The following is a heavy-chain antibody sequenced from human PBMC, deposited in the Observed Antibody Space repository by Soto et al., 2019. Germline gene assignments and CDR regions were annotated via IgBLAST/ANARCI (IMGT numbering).Heavy chain of an antibody. CDR2: INAGNGNA. V-gene: IGHV1-3*05. Sequence: QVQLVQSGAEEKKPGASVKGSCKASGYTFTSYAMHWVRQAPGQRLEWMGWINAGNGNAKYSQKFQGIVTITRDTSASXXDXEXNRLRCEDTAVYYCARKQQPVTYYNFWSGSNDAFDIWGQGTMVTVSS. J-gene: IGHJ3*02. CDR3: ARKQQPVTYYNFWSGSNDAFDI. D-gene: IGHD3-3*01. CDR1: GYTFTSYA.